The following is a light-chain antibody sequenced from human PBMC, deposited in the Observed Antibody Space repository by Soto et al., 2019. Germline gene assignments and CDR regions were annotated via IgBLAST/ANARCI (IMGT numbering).Light chain of an antibody. V-gene: IGKV1-39*01. CDR2: GAS. CDR3: QQSFITPPLA. J-gene: IGKJ4*01. CDR1: QSISTY. Sequence: DIQMTQSPSSLSASIGDRITITCRASQSISTYLNWYQQKPGKAPSLLIYGASTLQSGVPSRFSGGVSATDFTLNISSLQPDDFATYYCQQSFITPPLAFGGVTKVEI.